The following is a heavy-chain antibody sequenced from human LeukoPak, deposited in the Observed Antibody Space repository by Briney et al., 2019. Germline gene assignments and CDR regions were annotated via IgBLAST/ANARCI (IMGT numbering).Heavy chain of an antibody. J-gene: IGHJ3*02. D-gene: IGHD5-12*01. Sequence: QSGGSLRLSCAASGFTFSSYSMNWVRQAPGKGLEWVSIIYSGGSTYYADSVKGRFTISRDNSKNTLYLQMNSLRAEDTAVYYCARFGGYSGYDGAAAFDIWGQGTMVTVSS. CDR2: IYSGGST. V-gene: IGHV3-53*01. CDR3: ARFGGYSGYDGAAAFDI. CDR1: GFTFSSYS.